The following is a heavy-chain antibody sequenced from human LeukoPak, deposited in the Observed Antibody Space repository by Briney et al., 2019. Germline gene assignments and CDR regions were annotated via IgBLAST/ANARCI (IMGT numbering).Heavy chain of an antibody. Sequence: GGSLRLSCAASGFTFSSYWMHWVRQAPGKGLVWVSRINSDGSSTSYADSVKGRFTISRDNAKNTLYLQMNSLRAEDTAVYYCARGRGLGEFAVASFDSWGQGTLVTVSS. V-gene: IGHV3-74*01. CDR3: ARGRGLGEFAVASFDS. D-gene: IGHD3-10*01. J-gene: IGHJ4*02. CDR2: INSDGSST. CDR1: GFTFSSYW.